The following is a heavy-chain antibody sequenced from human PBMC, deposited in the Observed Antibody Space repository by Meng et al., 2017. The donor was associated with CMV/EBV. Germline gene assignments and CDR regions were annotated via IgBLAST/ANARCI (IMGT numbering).Heavy chain of an antibody. CDR1: GGPISSYY. J-gene: IGHJ4*02. Sequence: GSLRLSCTVSGGPISSYYWSWIRQPPGKGLEWIGYIYYSGSTNYNPSLKSRVTISVDTSKNQFSLKLSSVTAADTAVYYCARAVGEYSSSSWHYFDYWGQGTLVTVSS. D-gene: IGHD6-6*01. CDR2: IYYSGST. V-gene: IGHV4-59*01. CDR3: ARAVGEYSSSSWHYFDY.